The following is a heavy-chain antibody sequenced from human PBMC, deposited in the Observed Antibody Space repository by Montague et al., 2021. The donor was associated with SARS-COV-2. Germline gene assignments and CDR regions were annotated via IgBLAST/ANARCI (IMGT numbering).Heavy chain of an antibody. CDR2: ISYNSENT. J-gene: IGHJ4*02. CDR1: GFTLGDYA. CDR3: AKDVYYGSGNYWQAFDY. Sequence: SLRLSCAASGFTLGDYAMHWVRQTPGKGLEWVSGISYNSENTGYSDSVXGLFTISRDSAKNSLYLQMNSLRTDDTALYYCAKDVYYGSGNYWQAFDYWGQGTLVTVSS. D-gene: IGHD3-10*01. V-gene: IGHV3-9*01.